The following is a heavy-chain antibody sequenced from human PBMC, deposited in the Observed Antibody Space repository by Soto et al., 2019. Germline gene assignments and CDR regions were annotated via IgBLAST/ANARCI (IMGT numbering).Heavy chain of an antibody. CDR1: GGSISSYY. CDR2: IYYSGST. J-gene: IGHJ4*02. Sequence: PSETLSLTCTVSGGSISSYYWSWIRQPPGKGLEWIGYIYYSGSTNYNPSLKSRVTISVDTSKNQFSLKLSSVTAADTAVYYCARSSAREMATPDYWGQGTLVTVSS. CDR3: ARSSAREMATPDY. D-gene: IGHD5-12*01. V-gene: IGHV4-59*01.